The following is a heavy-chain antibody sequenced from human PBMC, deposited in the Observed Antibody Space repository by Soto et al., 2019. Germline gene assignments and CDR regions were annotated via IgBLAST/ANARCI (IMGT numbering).Heavy chain of an antibody. V-gene: IGHV3-30-3*01. CDR1: GFTFSSYA. CDR3: ARDGYSSSWYY. J-gene: IGHJ4*02. Sequence: QVQLVESGGGVVQPGRSLRLSCAASGFTFSSYAMHWVRQAPGKGLEWVAVISYDGSNKYYADSVKGRFTISRDNSKNPLYLQMNSLRAEDTAVYYCARDGYSSSWYYWGQGTLVTVSS. D-gene: IGHD6-13*01. CDR2: ISYDGSNK.